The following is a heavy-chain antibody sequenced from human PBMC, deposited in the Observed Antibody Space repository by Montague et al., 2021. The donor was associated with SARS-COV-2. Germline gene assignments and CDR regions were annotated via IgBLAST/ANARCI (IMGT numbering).Heavy chain of an antibody. CDR1: GGSISSGGYY. Sequence: TLSLTCTVSGGSISSGGYYWSWIRQHPGKGLEWIGYIYYSGSTYYNPSLKSRVTISVDTSKNQFSLKLSSVTAADTAVYYCARGSSILWWWPFDYWGQGTLVTVSS. D-gene: IGHD2-21*01. CDR2: IYYSGST. CDR3: ARGSSILWWWPFDY. V-gene: IGHV4-31*03. J-gene: IGHJ4*02.